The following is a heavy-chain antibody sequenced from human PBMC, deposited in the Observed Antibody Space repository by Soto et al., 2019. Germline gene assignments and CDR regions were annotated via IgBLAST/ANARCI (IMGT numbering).Heavy chain of an antibody. D-gene: IGHD3-22*01. CDR2: IYYTGST. CDR1: GGSISSSSYY. Sequence: PSETLSLTCTVPGGSISSSSYYWGWIRQPPGKGLEWIGNIYYTGSTYYNPSLKSRLTISVDTSKNQFSLKLSSVTAADTAVYYCARLAYYDSSAYYRTFDYWGQGTLVTVSS. V-gene: IGHV4-39*01. CDR3: ARLAYYDSSAYYRTFDY. J-gene: IGHJ4*02.